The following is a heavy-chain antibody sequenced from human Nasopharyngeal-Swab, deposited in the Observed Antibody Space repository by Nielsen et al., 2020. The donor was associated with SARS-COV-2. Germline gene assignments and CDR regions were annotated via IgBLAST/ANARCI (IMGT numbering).Heavy chain of an antibody. V-gene: IGHV4-39*01. J-gene: IGHJ6*03. CDR3: ARLVGYCSSTSCYAGVGHYYYYYMDV. Sequence: WIRQPPGKGLEWIGGIYYSGSTYYNPSLKSRVTISVDTSRNQFSLKLSSVTAADTAVYYCARLVGYCSSTSCYAGVGHYYYYYMDVWGKGTTVTVSS. CDR2: IYYSGST. D-gene: IGHD2-2*01.